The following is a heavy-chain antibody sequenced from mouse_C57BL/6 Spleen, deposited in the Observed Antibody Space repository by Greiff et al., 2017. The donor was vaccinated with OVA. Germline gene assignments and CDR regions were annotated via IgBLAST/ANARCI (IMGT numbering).Heavy chain of an antibody. CDR1: GYTFTGYW. CDR2: ILPGSGST. Sequence: QVQLQQSGAELMKPGASVKLSCKATGYTFTGYWIEWVKQRPGHGLEWIGEILPGSGSTNYNEKFKGKATFTADQSSNTASMQLSSLTTEDSAVYYCSSNGSYSMDYWGQGTSVTVSS. CDR3: SSNGSYSMDY. D-gene: IGHD2-2*01. J-gene: IGHJ4*01. V-gene: IGHV1-9*01.